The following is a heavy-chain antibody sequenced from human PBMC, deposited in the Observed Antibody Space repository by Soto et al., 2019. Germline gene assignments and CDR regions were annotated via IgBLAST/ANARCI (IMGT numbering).Heavy chain of an antibody. D-gene: IGHD3-22*01. CDR3: ARDEPYYDSSGYYHNWFDP. Sequence: PSETLSLTCTVSGGSISSYYWSWIRQPPGKGLEWIGYIYYSGSTDYNPSLKSRVTISVDTSKNQFSLKLSSVTAADTAVYYCARDEPYYDSSGYYHNWFDPWGQGTLVTVSS. CDR1: GGSISSYY. CDR2: IYYSGST. V-gene: IGHV4-59*01. J-gene: IGHJ5*02.